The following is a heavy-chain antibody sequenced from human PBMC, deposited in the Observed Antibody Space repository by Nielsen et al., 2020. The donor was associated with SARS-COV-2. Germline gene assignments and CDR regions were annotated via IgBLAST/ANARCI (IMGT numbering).Heavy chain of an antibody. J-gene: IGHJ4*02. CDR3: AREPRAPSSGKLFDY. CDR1: GYTFTSYY. V-gene: IGHV1-46*01. Sequence: ASVKVSCKASGYTFTSYYMHWVRQAPGQGLEWMGIINPSGGSTSYAQKFQGRVTMTRDTSTSTVYMELSSLRSEDTAVYYCAREPRAPSSGKLFDYGGQGTLVTVSS. CDR2: INPSGGST. D-gene: IGHD1-26*01.